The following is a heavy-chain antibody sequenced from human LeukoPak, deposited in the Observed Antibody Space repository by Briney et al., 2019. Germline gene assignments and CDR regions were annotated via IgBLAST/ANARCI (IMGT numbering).Heavy chain of an antibody. CDR1: GFTFSSYS. V-gene: IGHV3-48*02. CDR2: ITASGTAM. CDR3: ASSGSYRFDY. Sequence: GGSLRLSCAASGFTFSSYSMNWVRQAPGKGLEWVSHITASGTAMFYADSVKGRFTISRDNAKNLLYLQMNSLRDEDTAEYYCASSGSYRFDYWGQGTLVTVSS. J-gene: IGHJ4*02. D-gene: IGHD1-26*01.